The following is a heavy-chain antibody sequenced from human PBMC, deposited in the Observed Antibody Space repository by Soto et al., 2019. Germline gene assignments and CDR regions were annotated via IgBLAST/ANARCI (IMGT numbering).Heavy chain of an antibody. J-gene: IGHJ4*02. CDR1: GFTFSSYA. V-gene: IGHV3-23*01. D-gene: IGHD6-13*01. Sequence: GGSLRLSCAASGFTFSSYAMSWVRQAPGKGLEWVSAISGSGGSTYYADSVKGRFTISRDNSKNTLYLQMNSLRAEDTAVYYCAKRSIRSSWYAPFDYWGQGTLVTVSS. CDR3: AKRSIRSSWYAPFDY. CDR2: ISGSGGST.